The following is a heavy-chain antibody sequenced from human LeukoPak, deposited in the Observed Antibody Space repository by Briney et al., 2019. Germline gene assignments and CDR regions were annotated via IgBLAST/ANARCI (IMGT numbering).Heavy chain of an antibody. D-gene: IGHD5-24*01. CDR1: GFAFSIYA. V-gene: IGHV3-30-3*01. Sequence: GGSLRLSCAASGFAFSIYAVHWVRQAPGKGLEWVALVSNDETIKYYTGSVQGRFTISRDNSKNTLYLQMNSLRPEDTAVYYCARSIDGYKYFYYGMDVWGQGTTITVSS. CDR2: VSNDETIK. J-gene: IGHJ6*02. CDR3: ARSIDGYKYFYYGMDV.